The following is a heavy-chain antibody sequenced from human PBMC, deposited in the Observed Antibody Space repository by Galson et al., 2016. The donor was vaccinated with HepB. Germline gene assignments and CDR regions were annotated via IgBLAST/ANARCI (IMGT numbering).Heavy chain of an antibody. CDR1: GYSFTDYW. CDR3: ARPRRDGYNGAFDI. CDR2: IDPADSFT. J-gene: IGHJ3*02. V-gene: IGHV5-10-1*01. D-gene: IGHD5-24*01. Sequence: QSGAEVKEPGESLRIPCQGSGYSFTDYWIAWVRQMPGKGLEWMGRIDPADSFTNYSPSSHGHVTISADKSISTAYLQWSSLKASDTAMYYCARPRRDGYNGAFDIWGPGTMVTVS.